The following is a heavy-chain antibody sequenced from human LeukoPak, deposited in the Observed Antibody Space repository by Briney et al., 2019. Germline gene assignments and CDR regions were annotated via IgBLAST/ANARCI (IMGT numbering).Heavy chain of an antibody. CDR1: GGSISSGGYY. J-gene: IGHJ4*02. CDR2: IYHSGST. CDR3: ARGYDFWSGIYFDY. D-gene: IGHD3-3*01. V-gene: IGHV4-30-2*01. Sequence: SETLSLTCTVSGGSISSGGYYWSWIRQPPGKGLEWIGYIYHSGSTYYNPSLKSRVTISVDRSKNQFSLKLSSVTAADTAVYYCARGYDFWSGIYFDYWGQGTLVTVSS.